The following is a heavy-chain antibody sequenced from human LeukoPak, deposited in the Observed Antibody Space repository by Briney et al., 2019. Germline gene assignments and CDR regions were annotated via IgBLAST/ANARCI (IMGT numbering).Heavy chain of an antibody. D-gene: IGHD3-3*01. J-gene: IGHJ6*02. Sequence: GESLKISCKGSGYSFTSYWIGWVRQMPGKGLEWMGIIYPGDSDTRYSPSFQGQVTISADKSISTAYLQWSSLKASDTAMYYCARYDPGGLRFLEWLLDPPLYGMDVWGQGTTVTVSS. CDR2: IYPGDSDT. CDR1: GYSFTSYW. V-gene: IGHV5-51*01. CDR3: ARYDPGGLRFLEWLLDPPLYGMDV.